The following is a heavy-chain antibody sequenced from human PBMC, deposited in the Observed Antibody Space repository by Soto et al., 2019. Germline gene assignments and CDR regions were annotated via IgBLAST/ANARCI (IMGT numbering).Heavy chain of an antibody. V-gene: IGHV3-43*02. CDR1: GFTFDDYA. D-gene: IGHD5-12*01. CDR3: AKDSHRYDYYYYGMDV. Sequence: GESLKISCAASGFTFDDYAMHWVRQAPGKGLEWVSLISGDGGSTYYADSVKGRFTISRDNSKNSLYLQMNSLRTEDTALYYCAKDSHRYDYYYYGMDVWGQGTTVTVSS. CDR2: ISGDGGST. J-gene: IGHJ6*02.